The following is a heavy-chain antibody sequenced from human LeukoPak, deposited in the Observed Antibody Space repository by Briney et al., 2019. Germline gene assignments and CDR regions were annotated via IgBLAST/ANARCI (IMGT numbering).Heavy chain of an antibody. CDR2: ISYDGSNK. CDR1: GFTFSSYA. D-gene: IGHD3-22*01. CDR3: WVCYDSSGYPHNFDY. V-gene: IGHV3-30-3*01. Sequence: GRSLRLSCAASGFTFSSYAMHWVRQAPGKGLEWVAVISYDGSNKYYADSVKGRFTIYRDNSKNTLYLQMNSLRAEDTAVYYCWVCYDSSGYPHNFDYWGQGTLVTVSS. J-gene: IGHJ4*02.